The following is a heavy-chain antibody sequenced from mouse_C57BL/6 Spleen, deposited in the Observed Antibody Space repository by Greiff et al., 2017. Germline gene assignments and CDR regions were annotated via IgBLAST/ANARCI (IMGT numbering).Heavy chain of an antibody. CDR3: ARKASLYYFDY. D-gene: IGHD6-1*01. CDR2: ISSGSSTI. CDR1: GFTFSDYG. Sequence: DVQLQESGGGLVKPGGSLKLSCAASGFTFSDYGMHWVRQAPEKGLEWVAYISSGSSTIYYADTVKGRFTISRDNAKNTLFLQMTSLRSEDTAMYYCARKASLYYFDYWGQGTTLTVSS. V-gene: IGHV5-17*01. J-gene: IGHJ2*01.